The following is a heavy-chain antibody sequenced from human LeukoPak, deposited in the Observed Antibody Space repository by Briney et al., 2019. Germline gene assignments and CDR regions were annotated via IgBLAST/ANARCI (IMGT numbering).Heavy chain of an antibody. Sequence: SETLSLTCAVSGYSISSGYYWGWIRQPPGKGLEWIGSIYHSGSTYYNPSLKSRVTISIDTSKNQFSLKLTSVTAADTAVYYCARVRANSGYGHFDFWGLGALVTVSS. V-gene: IGHV4-38-2*01. CDR3: ARVRANSGYGHFDF. CDR2: IYHSGST. J-gene: IGHJ4*02. CDR1: GYSISSGYY. D-gene: IGHD5-12*01.